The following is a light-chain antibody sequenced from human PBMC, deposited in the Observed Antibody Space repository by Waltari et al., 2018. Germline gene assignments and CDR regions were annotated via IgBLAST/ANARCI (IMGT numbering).Light chain of an antibody. V-gene: IGLV3-9*01. CDR2: RDT. CDR1: NIETKS. Sequence: SYDLAQPLSVSVALGQSARISCGGSNIETKSVHWYQQKPGQAPVLVIYRDTNRPSAIPDGFSASNSGNTATLIISRAQAGDEADYYCQVWDSDTYWVFGGGTRLTVL. CDR3: QVWDSDTYWV. J-gene: IGLJ3*02.